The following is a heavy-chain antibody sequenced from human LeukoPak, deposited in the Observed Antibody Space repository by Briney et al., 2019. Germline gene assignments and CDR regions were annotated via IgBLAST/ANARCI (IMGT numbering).Heavy chain of an antibody. V-gene: IGHV3-74*01. Sequence: GGSLRLSCAASGFTFSSYAMSWVRQAPGKGLVWVSRINSDGSSTSYADSVKGRFTISRDNAKNTLYLQMNSLRAEDTAVYYCARDPRYYYGSGSYQPFDYWGQGTLVTVSS. D-gene: IGHD3-10*01. CDR3: ARDPRYYYGSGSYQPFDY. J-gene: IGHJ4*02. CDR2: INSDGSST. CDR1: GFTFSSYA.